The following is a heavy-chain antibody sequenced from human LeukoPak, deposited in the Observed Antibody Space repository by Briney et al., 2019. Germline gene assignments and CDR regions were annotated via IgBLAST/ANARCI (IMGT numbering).Heavy chain of an antibody. Sequence: GGSLRLSCAASGFPFSSYAMSWVRQAPGKGLEWVSAISHSGGTTYYADSVKGRFTISRDNSKNSLYLQMNSLRAEDTAVYYCAKGLGYFYYLDVWGKGTTVTVSS. CDR3: AKGLGYFYYLDV. V-gene: IGHV3-23*01. CDR2: ISHSGGTT. D-gene: IGHD2-21*01. J-gene: IGHJ6*03. CDR1: GFPFSSYA.